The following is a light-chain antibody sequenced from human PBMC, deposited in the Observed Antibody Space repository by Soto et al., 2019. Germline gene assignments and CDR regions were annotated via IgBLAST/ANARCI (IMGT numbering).Light chain of an antibody. CDR2: EAS. CDR1: QTINSY. Sequence: DIQMTQSPSTLSGSVGDRVTITCRASQTINSYLAWYQQKPGKAPNLLIYEASILQRGVPSRFSGSISGTDFTLTISSLQAEDFATYYCQQTRSYPSTFGGGTKVDI. J-gene: IGKJ4*01. V-gene: IGKV1-5*01. CDR3: QQTRSYPST.